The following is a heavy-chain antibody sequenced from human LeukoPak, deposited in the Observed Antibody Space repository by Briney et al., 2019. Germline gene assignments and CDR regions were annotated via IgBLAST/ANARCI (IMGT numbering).Heavy chain of an antibody. D-gene: IGHD3-16*02. V-gene: IGHV4-34*01. CDR3: ARGGRITYDCVWGSYRSVSFDY. CDR2: INHSGST. Sequence: PSETLSLTCAVYGGLFSGYYWSWIRQPPGKGLEWIGEINHSGSTNYNPSLKSRVTISVDTSKNQFSLKLSSVTAADTAVYYCARGGRITYDCVWGSYRSVSFDYWGQGTLVTVSP. CDR1: GGLFSGYY. J-gene: IGHJ4*02.